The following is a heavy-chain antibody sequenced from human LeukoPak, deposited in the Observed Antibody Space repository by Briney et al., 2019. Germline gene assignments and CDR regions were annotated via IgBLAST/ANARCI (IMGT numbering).Heavy chain of an antibody. CDR2: ISSTGSDI. CDR3: ARDSGTYSGYYYYMDV. CDR1: GFAFSGYG. Sequence: GGSLRLSCAASGFAFSGYGLNWVRQTPGKGLEWLSSISSTGSDIHYADSVKGRFTISRDNAKNSGYLQMDSLRVEDTALYYCARDSGTYSGYYYYMDVWGKGTTVTVSS. J-gene: IGHJ6*04. V-gene: IGHV3-21*01. D-gene: IGHD3-16*01.